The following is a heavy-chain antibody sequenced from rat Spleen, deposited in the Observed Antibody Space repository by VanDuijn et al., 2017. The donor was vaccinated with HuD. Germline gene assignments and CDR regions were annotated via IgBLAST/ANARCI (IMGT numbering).Heavy chain of an antibody. CDR3: VRQGYLRDWYFDF. CDR2: LSYDGHTT. CDR1: GFTFSHYG. V-gene: IGHV5-29*01. Sequence: EVQLVESGGGLVQPGRSLKLTCAASGFTFSHYGMAWVRQAPTKGLEWVATLSYDGHTTYYRDSVKGRFTISRDNGKTTLYLEMDSLRSEDMATYYCVRQGYLRDWYFDFWGPGTMVTVSS. J-gene: IGHJ1*01. D-gene: IGHD2-7*01.